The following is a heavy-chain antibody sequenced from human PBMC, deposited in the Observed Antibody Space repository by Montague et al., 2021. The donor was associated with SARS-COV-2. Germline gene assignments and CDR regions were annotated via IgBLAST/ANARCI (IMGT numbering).Heavy chain of an antibody. CDR1: GDSVSSNTAA. J-gene: IGHJ4*02. V-gene: IGHV6-1*01. CDR3: ARGISATNK. D-gene: IGHD6-13*01. CDR2: TYYRSKWYN. Sequence: CAISGDSVSSNTAAWNWIRQSPSRGLEWLGRTYYRSKWYNDYAVSVKSRISINADTSKNQFSPQLNSVTPEDTAVYYCARGISATNKWGQGTLVTVSS.